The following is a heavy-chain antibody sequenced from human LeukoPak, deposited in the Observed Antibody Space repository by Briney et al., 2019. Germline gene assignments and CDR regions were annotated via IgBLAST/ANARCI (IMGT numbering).Heavy chain of an antibody. J-gene: IGHJ4*02. D-gene: IGHD4-17*01. CDR3: ARVPISTTARGYFDY. CDR2: IFYSGST. Sequence: SETLSLTCTVSGGSVSSGSYYWSWIRQPPGKGLEWIGYIFYSGSTTYNPSLKDRVTMSVDTSKNKFSLKLSSVTAADTAVYYCARVPISTTARGYFDYWGQGALVTVSS. CDR1: GGSVSSGSYY. V-gene: IGHV4-61*01.